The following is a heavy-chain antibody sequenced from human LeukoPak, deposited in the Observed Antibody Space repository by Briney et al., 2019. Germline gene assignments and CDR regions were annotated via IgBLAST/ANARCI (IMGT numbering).Heavy chain of an antibody. Sequence: SETLSLTCTVSGGSISSYYWSWIRPPAGKGLEWIGRIYTSGSTNYNPSLKSRVTMSVDTSKNLFSLKLSSVTAADTAVYYCASARVTTHFDYWGQGTLVTVSS. CDR3: ASARVTTHFDY. CDR1: GGSISSYY. V-gene: IGHV4-4*07. J-gene: IGHJ4*02. CDR2: IYTSGST. D-gene: IGHD4-17*01.